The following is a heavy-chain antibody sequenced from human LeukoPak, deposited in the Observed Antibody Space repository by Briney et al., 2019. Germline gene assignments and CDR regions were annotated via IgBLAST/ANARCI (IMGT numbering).Heavy chain of an antibody. CDR2: ISSSSSYI. J-gene: IGHJ5*02. CDR1: GFTFSSYS. CDR3: ARVDSSNWYGKGYNWFDP. D-gene: IGHD6-13*01. Sequence: GGSLRLSCAASGFTFSSYSMNWVRQAPGKGLEWVSSISSSSSYIYYADSVKGRFTISRDNAKNSLYLQMNSLRAEDTAVYYCARVDSSNWYGKGYNWFDPWGQGTLVTVSS. V-gene: IGHV3-21*01.